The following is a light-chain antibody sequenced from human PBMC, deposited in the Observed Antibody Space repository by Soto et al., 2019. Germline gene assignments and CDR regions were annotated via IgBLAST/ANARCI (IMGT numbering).Light chain of an antibody. V-gene: IGKV3-20*01. CDR3: QQYGSSPYT. CDR1: QSVAANY. Sequence: EIVLTQSPGTLSLSPGERATLSCRASQSVAANYLAWYQQKAGRAPRLLIYGAFNRATGIADRFSGSGSGTDFTLTISRLEPEDFAVYYCQQYGSSPYTFGPGTKLEIK. CDR2: GAF. J-gene: IGKJ2*01.